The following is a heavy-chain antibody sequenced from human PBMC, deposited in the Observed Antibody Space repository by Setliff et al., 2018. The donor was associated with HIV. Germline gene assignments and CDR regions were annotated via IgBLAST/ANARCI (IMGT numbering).Heavy chain of an antibody. CDR3: ARDPLPCSSPSCYPPGYFDY. V-gene: IGHV3-7*01. Sequence: GGSMRLSCAASGFALSDFSMSWVRQAPGKGLEWVAKIKNDGSEKYYLDSVKGRFTISRDNAKNSLYLQMVSLRVEDTAVYYCARDPLPCSSPSCYPPGYFDYWGQGTLVTVSS. J-gene: IGHJ4*02. CDR2: IKNDGSEK. CDR1: GFALSDFS. D-gene: IGHD2-2*01.